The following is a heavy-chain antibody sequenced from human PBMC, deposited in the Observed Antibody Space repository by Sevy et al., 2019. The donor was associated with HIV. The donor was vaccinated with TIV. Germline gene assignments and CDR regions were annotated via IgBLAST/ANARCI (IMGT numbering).Heavy chain of an antibody. D-gene: IGHD2-2*02. J-gene: IGHJ6*02. CDR1: GFTFSNAW. Sequence: GGSLRLSCAASGFTFSNAWMSWVRQAPGKGLEWVGRIKSKTDGGTTDYAAPVKGEFTISRDDSKNTLYRQMNSLKTEDTAVYYCTTDPPDIVVVPAAILYYYYYGMDVWGQGTTVTVSS. CDR2: IKSKTDGGTT. CDR3: TTDPPDIVVVPAAILYYYYYGMDV. V-gene: IGHV3-15*01.